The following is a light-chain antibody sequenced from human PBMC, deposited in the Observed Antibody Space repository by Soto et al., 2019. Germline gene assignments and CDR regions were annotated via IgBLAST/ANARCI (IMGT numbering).Light chain of an antibody. V-gene: IGKV3-15*01. CDR1: QSVNSN. J-gene: IGKJ5*01. Sequence: ETVMTQSPATLSVSPGERATLSCWASQSVNSNLAWYQQKLGQAPRVLIYGASTRATGIPARFSGSGSETEFILTISSLQSEDSAVYYCQQRSNWPSITFGQGTRLEIK. CDR2: GAS. CDR3: QQRSNWPSIT.